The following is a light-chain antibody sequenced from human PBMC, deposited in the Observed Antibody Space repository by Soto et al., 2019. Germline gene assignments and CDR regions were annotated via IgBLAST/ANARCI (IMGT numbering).Light chain of an antibody. Sequence: QSALTQPPSASGTAGQRVTIACSGRTSNIGRNTVNWYQQLPGTAPKTLIYSNNQRPSGVPDRFSGSKSGTSGSLAISGLLSEDEADYYCAAWDDTRNGYVFGTGTKLTVL. J-gene: IGLJ1*01. V-gene: IGLV1-44*01. CDR2: SNN. CDR3: AAWDDTRNGYV. CDR1: TSNIGRNT.